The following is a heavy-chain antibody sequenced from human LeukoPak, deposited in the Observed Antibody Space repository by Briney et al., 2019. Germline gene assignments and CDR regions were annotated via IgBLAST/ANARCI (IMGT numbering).Heavy chain of an antibody. J-gene: IGHJ4*02. Sequence: ASVKVSFKVSGYTLTELSMHWVRQAPGKGLEWMGGFDPEDGETIYAQKFQGRVTMTEDTSTDTAYMELSSLRSDDTAVYYCERDDCSGNTCYSGDFWGQGTLVTVSS. CDR3: ERDDCSGNTCYSGDF. CDR2: FDPEDGET. CDR1: GYTLTELS. D-gene: IGHD2-2*02. V-gene: IGHV1-24*01.